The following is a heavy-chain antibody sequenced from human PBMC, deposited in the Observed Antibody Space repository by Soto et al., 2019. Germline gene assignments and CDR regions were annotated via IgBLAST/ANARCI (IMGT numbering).Heavy chain of an antibody. CDR1: GDSISTVDYF. V-gene: IGHV4-30-4*01. D-gene: IGHD2-15*01. CDR2: IYKSTTT. Sequence: QVHLLESGPGLVKPSQTLSLTCSVSGDSISTVDYFWAWIRQPPGQALEYLGYIYKSTTTYYNPSFERRVAISLDTSKSQFSLIVTSVTAADTAVYFCARGRYCLTGRCFPNWFDSWGQGTLVTVSS. J-gene: IGHJ5*01. CDR3: ARGRYCLTGRCFPNWFDS.